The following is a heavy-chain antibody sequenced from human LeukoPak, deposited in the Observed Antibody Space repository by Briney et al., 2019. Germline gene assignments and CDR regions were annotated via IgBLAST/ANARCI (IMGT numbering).Heavy chain of an antibody. V-gene: IGHV4-34*01. D-gene: IGHD4-11*01. CDR1: GGSFSGYY. CDR2: INHSGST. CDR3: ARYSNYANYFDY. Sequence: XETLSLTCAVYGGSFSGYYWSWIRQPPGKGLEWIGEINHSGSTNYNPSLKSRVTISVDTSKNQFSLKLSSVTAADTAVYYCARYSNYANYFDYWGQGTLVTVSS. J-gene: IGHJ4*02.